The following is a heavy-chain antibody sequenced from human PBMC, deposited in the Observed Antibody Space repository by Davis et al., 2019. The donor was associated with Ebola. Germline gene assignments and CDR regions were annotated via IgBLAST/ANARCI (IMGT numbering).Heavy chain of an antibody. V-gene: IGHV3-74*01. Sequence: HTGGSLRLSCAASGFTFSSYWMHWVRQAPGKGLVWVSRINSDGSSTSYADSVKGRFTISRDDSKNTLYLQMNSLKTEDTAVYYCTTQKSSGWYLDFDYWGQGTLVTVSS. J-gene: IGHJ4*02. CDR3: TTQKSSGWYLDFDY. CDR2: INSDGSST. D-gene: IGHD6-19*01. CDR1: GFTFSSYW.